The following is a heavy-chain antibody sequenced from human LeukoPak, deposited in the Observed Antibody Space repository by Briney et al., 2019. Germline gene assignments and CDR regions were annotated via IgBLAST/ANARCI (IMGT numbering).Heavy chain of an antibody. V-gene: IGHV4-34*04. Sequence: PSETLSLTCAVYGGSFSGYYWSWIRQPPGKGLEWIGEINHSGSTNHNPSLKSRAAISVDTSKNQFSLKLSSVTAADTAVYYCAREKGENYESSGYVDYWGQGTLVTVSS. CDR3: AREKGENYESSGYVDY. J-gene: IGHJ4*02. CDR2: INHSGST. CDR1: GGSFSGYY. D-gene: IGHD3-22*01.